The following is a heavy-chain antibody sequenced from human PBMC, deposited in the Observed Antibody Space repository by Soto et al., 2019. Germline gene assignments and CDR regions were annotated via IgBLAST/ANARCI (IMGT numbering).Heavy chain of an antibody. CDR3: ARDFPIVVGH. CDR1: GFTFSSYS. V-gene: IGHV3-21*01. D-gene: IGHD3-22*01. Sequence: PGGSLRLSCAASGFTFSSYSMNWVRQAPGKGLEWVSSISISSSYIYYADSVKGRFTISXXXAXXSXXLXXNXXRAEDTAVYYCARDFPIVVGHWGQGTLVTVSS. CDR2: ISISSSYI. J-gene: IGHJ4*02.